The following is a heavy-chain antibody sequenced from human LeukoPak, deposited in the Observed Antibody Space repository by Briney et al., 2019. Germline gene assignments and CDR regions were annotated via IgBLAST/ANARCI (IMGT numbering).Heavy chain of an antibody. D-gene: IGHD3-3*01. V-gene: IGHV1-18*01. CDR2: ISAYNGNT. CDR1: GYTFTSYG. CDR3: ARDVPGDPYVLRFLEWLPDYYYYYYMDV. J-gene: IGHJ6*03. Sequence: ASVKVSCKASGYTFTSYGISWVRQAPGQGLEWMGWISAYNGNTNYAQKLQGRVTMTTDTSTSTAYMELRSLRSDDTAVYYCARDVPGDPYVLRFLEWLPDYYYYYYMDVWGKGTTVTVSS.